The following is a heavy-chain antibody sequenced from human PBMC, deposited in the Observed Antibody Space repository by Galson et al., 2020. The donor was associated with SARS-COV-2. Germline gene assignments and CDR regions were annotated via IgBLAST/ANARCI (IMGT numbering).Heavy chain of an antibody. J-gene: IGHJ3*01. CDR2: IGSNGAGA. CDR1: GFTFSSYI. D-gene: IGHD6-19*01. V-gene: IGHV3-64*01. CDR3: ARVGGSGAFDV. Sequence: QLGESLKISCADSGFTFSSYIMYWVRQAPGQGLEYVSSIGSNGAGAAYANSVKGRFSISRDNSRNTLFLQMGSLTVDDMSVYYCARVGGSGAFDVWGQGTMVTVSS.